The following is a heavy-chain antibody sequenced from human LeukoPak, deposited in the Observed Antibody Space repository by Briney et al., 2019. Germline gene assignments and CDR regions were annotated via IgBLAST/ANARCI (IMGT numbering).Heavy chain of an antibody. Sequence: ASVKVSCKASGYTFTSYGISWVRQAPGQGLEWMGWINPNSGGTNYAQKFQGRVTMTRDTSISTAYMELSRLRSDDTAVYYCAREVRDRGSGRENWFDPWGQGTLVTVSS. J-gene: IGHJ5*02. CDR1: GYTFTSYG. CDR3: AREVRDRGSGRENWFDP. V-gene: IGHV1-2*02. CDR2: INPNSGGT. D-gene: IGHD3-10*01.